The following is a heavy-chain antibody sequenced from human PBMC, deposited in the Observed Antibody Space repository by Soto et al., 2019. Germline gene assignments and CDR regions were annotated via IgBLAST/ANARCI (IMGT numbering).Heavy chain of an antibody. V-gene: IGHV6-1*01. CDR1: GDSVSSNSAG. J-gene: IGHJ4*01. CDR2: TYYRSKWYY. Sequence: PSQTLSLTCAITGDSVSSNSAGWSWVRQSPSRGLEWLGRTYYRSKWYYEYAVSVRGRISINPDASKNQYSLQLNSVTPEDTAVYFCARGEQYSGRIFDYWGQGTLVTVSS. D-gene: IGHD1-26*01. CDR3: ARGEQYSGRIFDY.